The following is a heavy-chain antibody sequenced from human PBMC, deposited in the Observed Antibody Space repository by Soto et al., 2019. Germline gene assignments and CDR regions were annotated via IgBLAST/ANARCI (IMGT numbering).Heavy chain of an antibody. Sequence: QVQLQEWGPGLVKPSGTLSLTCAVSGGSISSSNWWSWVRQPPGKGLEWIGEIFHNGNTYSNPSLTGRVTMSVDKSKNQFSLNLNSVTAADTAVYYCASRTYAMDVWGQGTTVTVSS. CDR2: IFHNGNT. J-gene: IGHJ6*02. V-gene: IGHV4-4*02. CDR3: ASRTYAMDV. CDR1: GGSISSSNW.